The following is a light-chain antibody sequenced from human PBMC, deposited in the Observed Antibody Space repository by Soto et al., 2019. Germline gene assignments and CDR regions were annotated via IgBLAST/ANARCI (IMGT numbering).Light chain of an antibody. V-gene: IGKV1-5*01. CDR3: QQYNSYSSWT. Sequence: DIQMTQSPSTPSASVGYRGTITCXASQSISSWLAWNQQKPGKAPKLLIYDASSLESGVPSRFSGSGSGTEFTLTISSLQPDDFATYYCQQYNSYSSWTFGQGTKVDIK. J-gene: IGKJ1*01. CDR2: DAS. CDR1: QSISSW.